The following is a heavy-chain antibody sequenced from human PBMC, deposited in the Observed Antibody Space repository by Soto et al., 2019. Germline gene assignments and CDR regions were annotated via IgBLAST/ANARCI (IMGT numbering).Heavy chain of an antibody. J-gene: IGHJ3*02. Sequence: GGSLRLSCAASGFTFSSYSMNWVRQAPGKGLEWVSSISSSSSYIYYADSVKGRFTISRDNAKNSLYLQMNSLRAEDTAVYYCARDGGLGIEEVDAFDIWGQGTMVTVSS. V-gene: IGHV3-21*01. CDR3: ARDGGLGIEEVDAFDI. CDR2: ISSSSSYI. D-gene: IGHD7-27*01. CDR1: GFTFSSYS.